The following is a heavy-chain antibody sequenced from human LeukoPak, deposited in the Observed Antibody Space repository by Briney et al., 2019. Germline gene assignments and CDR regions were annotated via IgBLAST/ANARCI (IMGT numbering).Heavy chain of an antibody. CDR3: GRGRPRGYSGYVIDY. J-gene: IGHJ4*02. CDR2: ISGSSYTT. V-gene: IGHV3-23*01. CDR1: GFIFSNYA. D-gene: IGHD5-12*01. Sequence: QPGGSLRLSCAASGFIFSNYAMGWVRLAPGKGLEWVSSISGSSYTTYYADSVKGRFTISRDNSKNTLYLQMNSLRAEDTAAFYCGRGRPRGYSGYVIDYWGQGTPITVSS.